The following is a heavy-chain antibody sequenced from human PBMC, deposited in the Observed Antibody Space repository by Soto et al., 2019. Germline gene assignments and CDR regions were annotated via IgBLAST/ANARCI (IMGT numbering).Heavy chain of an antibody. D-gene: IGHD5-18*01. CDR2: ISGSGGST. J-gene: IGHJ4*02. V-gene: IGHV3-23*01. CDR3: AKDTLGYSYGPFDY. CDR1: GFTFSSYA. Sequence: GGSLRLSCAAPGFTFSSYAMSWVRQAPGKGLEWVSAISGSGGSTYYADSVKGRFTISRGNSKNTLYLQMNSLRAEDTAVYYCAKDTLGYSYGPFDYWGQGTLVTVSS.